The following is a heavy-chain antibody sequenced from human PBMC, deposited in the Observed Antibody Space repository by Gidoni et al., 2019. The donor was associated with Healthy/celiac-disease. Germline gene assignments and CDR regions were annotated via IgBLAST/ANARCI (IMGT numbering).Heavy chain of an antibody. Sequence: EVQLVESGGGLIQPGGSLRVSCSAYGFTVSSNYMSWVRQVPGKGLEWVSVIDSGGSTYYADSGKGRFTISRDNSKNTLYLQMNSLRAEDTAVYYCAWESTMVPKLSYWGQGTLVTVSS. CDR3: AWESTMVPKLSY. D-gene: IGHD3-10*01. J-gene: IGHJ4*02. V-gene: IGHV3-53*03. CDR2: IDSGGST. CDR1: GFTVSSNY.